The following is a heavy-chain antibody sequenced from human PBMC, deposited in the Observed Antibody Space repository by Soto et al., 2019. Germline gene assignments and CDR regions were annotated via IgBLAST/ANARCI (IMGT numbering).Heavy chain of an antibody. V-gene: IGHV1-2*02. D-gene: IGHD1-26*01. CDR1: GYTFTGYY. Sequence: AASVKVSCKASGYTFTGYYMHWVRQAPGQGLEWMGWINPNSGGTNYAQKFQGRVTMTRDTSISTAYMELSRLRSDDTAVYYCAGERGAKTRIVGATTPYFDYWGQGTLVTVSS. CDR3: AGERGAKTRIVGATTPYFDY. J-gene: IGHJ4*02. CDR2: INPNSGGT.